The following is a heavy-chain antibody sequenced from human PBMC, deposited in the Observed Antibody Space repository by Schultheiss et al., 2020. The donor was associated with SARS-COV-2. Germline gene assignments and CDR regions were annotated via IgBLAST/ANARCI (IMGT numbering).Heavy chain of an antibody. D-gene: IGHD7-27*01. CDR3: AREQDLGISRPFDY. CDR2: IYHSGST. J-gene: IGHJ4*02. Sequence: GSLRLSCAVSGYSISSGYYWGWIRQPPGKGLEWIGSIYHSGSTYYNPSLKSRVTISVDTSKNQFSLKLSSVTAADTAVYYCAREQDLGISRPFDYWGQGTLVTVSS. CDR1: GYSISSGYY. V-gene: IGHV4-38-2*02.